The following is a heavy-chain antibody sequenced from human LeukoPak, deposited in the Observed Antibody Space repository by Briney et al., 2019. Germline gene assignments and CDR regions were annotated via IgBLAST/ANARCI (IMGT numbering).Heavy chain of an antibody. CDR1: GGSISSYY. D-gene: IGHD3-22*01. CDR2: IYYSGST. CDR3: ASTPDYYDTSGIFDY. J-gene: IGHJ4*02. Sequence: WETLSLTCTVSGGSISSYYLSWIRQPPGKGLEWFGYIYYSGSTNYNPSLKSRVTISVDTSKNQFSLKLSSVTAADTAVYYCASTPDYYDTSGIFDYWGPGTLVTVSS. V-gene: IGHV4-59*01.